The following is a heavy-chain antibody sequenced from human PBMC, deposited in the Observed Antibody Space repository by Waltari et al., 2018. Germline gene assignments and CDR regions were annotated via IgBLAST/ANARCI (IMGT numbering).Heavy chain of an antibody. V-gene: IGHV1-69*05. Sequence: QVQLVQSGAEVKKPGSSVQVSCKASGGSFSTYASTWVRQAPGQGLEWMGGIIPMFGTANYAQKFQERVSITTDGSMTTAYMELSSLTSEDTAVYYCARGGLYGQQLLESAFEIWGQGTQVTVSS. J-gene: IGHJ3*02. CDR1: GGSFSTYA. CDR2: IIPMFGTA. D-gene: IGHD6-13*01. CDR3: ARGGLYGQQLLESAFEI.